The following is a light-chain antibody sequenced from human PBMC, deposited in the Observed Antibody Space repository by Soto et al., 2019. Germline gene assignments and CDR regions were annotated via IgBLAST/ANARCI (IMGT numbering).Light chain of an antibody. Sequence: QSVLTQPPSASGTPGQRVTISCSGSSSNIGSHIVNWYQQLPGTAPKLLIYSNNQRPSGVPDRFSSSKSGTSAPLAISGLQSEDEADYYCASWDDSLDASSFGTGTKVTVL. V-gene: IGLV1-44*01. J-gene: IGLJ1*01. CDR1: SSNIGSHI. CDR3: ASWDDSLDASS. CDR2: SNN.